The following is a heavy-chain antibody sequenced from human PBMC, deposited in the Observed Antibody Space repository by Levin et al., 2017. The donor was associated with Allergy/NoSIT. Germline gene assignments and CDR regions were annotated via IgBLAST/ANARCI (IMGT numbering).Heavy chain of an antibody. Sequence: GGSLRLSCAASGFTFSSYAMSWVRQAPGKGLEWVSAISGSGGSTYYADSVKGRFTISRDNSKNTLYLQMNSLRAEDTAVYYCAKDNRIEDIVVVPAAIGPAEGDAFDIWGQGTMVTVSS. CDR1: GFTFSSYA. CDR2: ISGSGGST. V-gene: IGHV3-23*01. D-gene: IGHD2-2*01. CDR3: AKDNRIEDIVVVPAAIGPAEGDAFDI. J-gene: IGHJ3*02.